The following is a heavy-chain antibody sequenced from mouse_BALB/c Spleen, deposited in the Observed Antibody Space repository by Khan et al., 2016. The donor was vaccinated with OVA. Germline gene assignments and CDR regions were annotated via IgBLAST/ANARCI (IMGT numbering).Heavy chain of an antibody. CDR3: DRWGGNYKYYYALDY. CDR2: TYPGTGNT. Sequence: QVQLKESGAELARPGASVKLSCKASGYTFADYYTNWVKQRTGQGLERIGETYPGTGNTYYNEKFKGKATLTTDKFSITAYMHLNSLTSEDSAVYFCDRWGGNYKYYYALDYWGQGTSGTVSS. CDR1: GYTFADYY. D-gene: IGHD2-1*01. V-gene: IGHV1-77*01. J-gene: IGHJ4*01.